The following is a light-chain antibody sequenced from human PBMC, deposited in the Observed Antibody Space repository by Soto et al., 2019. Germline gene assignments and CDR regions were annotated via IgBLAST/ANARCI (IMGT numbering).Light chain of an antibody. V-gene: IGLV2-14*01. Sequence: QSVLTQPASVSGSPGQSTTISCTGTGSDVGGYNYVSWYQQHPGKAPKLMIYDVSNRPSGVSNRFSGSKSGNTASLTISGLQAEDEADYYCSSYTSSSTLRVFGGGTKLTVL. CDR3: SSYTSSSTLRV. CDR2: DVS. J-gene: IGLJ2*01. CDR1: GSDVGGYNY.